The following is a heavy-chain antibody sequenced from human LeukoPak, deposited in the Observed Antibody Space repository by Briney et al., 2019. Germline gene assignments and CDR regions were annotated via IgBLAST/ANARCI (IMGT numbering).Heavy chain of an antibody. CDR3: ARKLGTVDDY. J-gene: IGHJ4*02. Sequence: RGSLRLSCAASGFTVSTNYMSWVRQSPGKGLEWVSVIYSGGSPYYADSVKGRFTISRDNSKNTLYLQMNSLRVEDTAMYYCARKLGTVDDYWGQGTLVTVSS. V-gene: IGHV3-53*01. D-gene: IGHD7-27*01. CDR1: GFTVSTNY. CDR2: IYSGGSP.